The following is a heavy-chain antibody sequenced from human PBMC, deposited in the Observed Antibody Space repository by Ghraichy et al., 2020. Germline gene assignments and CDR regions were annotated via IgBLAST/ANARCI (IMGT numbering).Heavy chain of an antibody. J-gene: IGHJ5*02. CDR3: AGGPATVTLYNWFDP. CDR2: IKQDGSEK. V-gene: IGHV3-7*01. D-gene: IGHD4-17*01. Sequence: GGSLRLSCAASGFNFKNYWMSWACLGPGHGREWGGNIKQDGSEKKYLDSVRGRFTISRDNARNTLFLQMNNLRDEDTAVYYCAGGPATVTLYNWFDPWGRGTLVTVPS. CDR1: GFNFKNYW.